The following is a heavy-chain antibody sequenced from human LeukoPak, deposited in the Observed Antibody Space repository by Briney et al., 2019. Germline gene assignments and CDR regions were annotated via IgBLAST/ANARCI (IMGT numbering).Heavy chain of an antibody. J-gene: IGHJ4*02. CDR2: IYYSGST. CDR1: GGSTSSGDYY. Sequence: SQTLSLTCTVSGGSTSSGDYYWSWIRQPPGKGLEWIGYIYYSGSTYYNPSLKSRVTISVDTSKNQFSLKLSSVTAADTAVYYCARSYGSGSYHDYWGQGALVTVSS. CDR3: ARSYGSGSYHDY. V-gene: IGHV4-30-4*01. D-gene: IGHD3-10*01.